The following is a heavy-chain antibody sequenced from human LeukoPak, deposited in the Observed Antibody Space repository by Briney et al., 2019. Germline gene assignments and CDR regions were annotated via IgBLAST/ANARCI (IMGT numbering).Heavy chain of an antibody. CDR2: MYFGGST. CDR1: GVSISSSSYY. CDR3: ARRERGNSYGRSLYFDY. V-gene: IGHV4-39*01. Sequence: SETLSLTCTASGVSISSSSYYWGWIRQPPGKGREWIRTMYFGGSTYYNPSIKSRVTISVDTSKNLLSLKLSSVTAANTAVYYCARRERGNSYGRSLYFDYWGQGTLVTVSS. J-gene: IGHJ4*02. D-gene: IGHD5-18*01.